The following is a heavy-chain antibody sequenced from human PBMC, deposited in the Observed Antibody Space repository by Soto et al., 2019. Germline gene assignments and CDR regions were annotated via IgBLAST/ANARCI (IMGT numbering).Heavy chain of an antibody. J-gene: IGHJ4*02. D-gene: IGHD2-21*02. CDR2: ISGDGSNT. CDR1: GFTFSIYW. Sequence: EVQLVESGGGLVQPGGSLRLSCAASGFTFSIYWMHWVRQAPGKGLVWVSRISGDGSNTGYADSVKGRFTISRDNATNTLYLQMNSLRAEDTAVYYCATSPTLTAGGWGQGTLVIVSS. V-gene: IGHV3-74*01. CDR3: ATSPTLTAGG.